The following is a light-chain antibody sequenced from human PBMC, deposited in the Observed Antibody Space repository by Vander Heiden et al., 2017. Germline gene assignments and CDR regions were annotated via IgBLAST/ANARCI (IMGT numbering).Light chain of an antibody. CDR1: SSDVGSYNP. CDR2: DVT. J-gene: IGLJ1*01. V-gene: IGLV2-23*02. CDR3: CSYAGSSSYV. Sequence: QSAPTQPSSVFGSPGQSITISCPGTSSDVGSYNPVSWYQQHPGRAPKLMIHDVTNRPSGVSNRFSGSKSANTASLTISGLQAEDEADYYCCSYAGSSSYVFGAGTKVTVL.